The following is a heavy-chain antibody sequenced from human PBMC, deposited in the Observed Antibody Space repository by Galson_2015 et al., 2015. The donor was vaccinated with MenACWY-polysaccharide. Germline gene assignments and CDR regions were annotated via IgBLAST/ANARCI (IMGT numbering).Heavy chain of an antibody. CDR1: GFTFSSYA. V-gene: IGHV3-30-3*01. CDR2: ISYDGSNK. Sequence: SLRLSCAASGFTFSSYAMHWVRQAPGKGLEWVAVISYDGSNKYYADSVKGRFTISRDNSENTLYLQVSSLRAEDTAVYYCARSYCDRTPCYGMDVWGQGTTVTVSS. CDR3: ARSYCDRTPCYGMDV. J-gene: IGHJ6*02. D-gene: IGHD2/OR15-2a*01.